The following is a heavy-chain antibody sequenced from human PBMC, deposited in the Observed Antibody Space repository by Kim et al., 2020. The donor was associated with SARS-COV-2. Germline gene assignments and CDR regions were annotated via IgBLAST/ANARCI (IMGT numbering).Heavy chain of an antibody. CDR3: ARDTTGTGGHFDY. V-gene: IGHV3-21*04. J-gene: IGHJ4*02. Sequence: SAASGRGRFTISRDNAKNSLYLQMNSLGAEDTAVYYCARDTTGTGGHFDYWGQGTLVTVSS. D-gene: IGHD1-1*01.